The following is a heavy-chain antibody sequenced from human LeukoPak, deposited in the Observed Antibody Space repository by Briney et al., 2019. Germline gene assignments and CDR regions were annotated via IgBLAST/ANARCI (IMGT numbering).Heavy chain of an antibody. CDR3: AKLKSWYFDY. J-gene: IGHJ4*02. D-gene: IGHD6-13*01. V-gene: IGHV3-23*01. CDR1: GFPFISYA. CDR2: IIGSGDST. Sequence: GGSLSRSCAASGFPFISYAMSWVRQAPGKGLEWVSAIIGSGDSTYYADSVKGRFTISRDNSKNTLYLQMNSLRAEDTAVYYCAKLKSWYFDYWGQGTLVTVSS.